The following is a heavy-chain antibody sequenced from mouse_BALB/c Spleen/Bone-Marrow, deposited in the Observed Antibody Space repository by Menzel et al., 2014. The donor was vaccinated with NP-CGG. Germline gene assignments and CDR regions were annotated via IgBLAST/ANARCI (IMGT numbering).Heavy chain of an antibody. D-gene: IGHD1-1*01. CDR3: ARDYYGSSYAMDY. Sequence: EVQGVESGGGLVKPGGSLKLSCAASGFTFSSYAMSWVRQSPEKRLEWVAEISSGGSYTYYPDTVTGRFTISRDNAKNALFQEMSSLRTEDTAMYCCARDYYGSSYAMDYWSQGTSVTVSS. J-gene: IGHJ4*01. V-gene: IGHV5-9-4*01. CDR2: ISSGGSYT. CDR1: GFTFSSYA.